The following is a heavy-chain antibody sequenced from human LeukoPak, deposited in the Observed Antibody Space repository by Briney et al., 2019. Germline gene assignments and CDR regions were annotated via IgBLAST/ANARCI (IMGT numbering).Heavy chain of an antibody. CDR1: GGSIANYY. D-gene: IGHD1-26*01. CDR2: IHYSGST. J-gene: IGHJ3*02. CDR3: VRPLGSKNGFDI. Sequence: PSETLSLTCTVSGGSIANYYWTWIRQPPGKGLEWIGFIHYSGSTNYNPSVKSRVSMSLDTSKNQFSLQLNSVTAADTAVYYCVRPLGSKNGFDIWGQGTLVTVS. V-gene: IGHV4-59*08.